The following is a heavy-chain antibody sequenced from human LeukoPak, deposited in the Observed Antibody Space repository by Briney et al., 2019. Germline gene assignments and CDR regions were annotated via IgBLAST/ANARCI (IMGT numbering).Heavy chain of an antibody. J-gene: IGHJ3*02. V-gene: IGHV1-24*01. Sequence: ASVKVSCKVSGYTLSELSMHWVRQAPGKGLEWMGGFDPEDGETIYAQKFQGRVTMTEYTSTDTAYMELSSLRSEDTAVYYCATGDGAYCGGDCYSDAFDIWGQGTMVTVSS. CDR2: FDPEDGET. CDR1: GYTLSELS. CDR3: ATGDGAYCGGDCYSDAFDI. D-gene: IGHD2-21*02.